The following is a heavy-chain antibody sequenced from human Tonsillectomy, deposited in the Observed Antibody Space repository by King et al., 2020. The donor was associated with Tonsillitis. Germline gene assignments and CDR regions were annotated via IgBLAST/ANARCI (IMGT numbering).Heavy chain of an antibody. CDR3: ATTLGLTHPEGY. D-gene: IGHD7-27*01. V-gene: IGHV1-46*01. CDR2: INPSGGST. J-gene: IGHJ4*02. Sequence: QLVQSGAEVKKPGASVKVSCKASGYTFTSYYMHWVRQAPGQGLEWMGIINPSGGSTSYAQKFQGRVTITADESTSTAYMELSSLRSEDTAVYYCATTLGLTHPEGYWGQGTLVTVSS. CDR1: GYTFTSYY.